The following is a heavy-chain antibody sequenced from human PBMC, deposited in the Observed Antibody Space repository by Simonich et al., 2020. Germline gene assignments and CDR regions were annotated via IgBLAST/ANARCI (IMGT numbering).Heavy chain of an antibody. J-gene: IGHJ3*02. CDR3: ARDYSNYDAFDI. V-gene: IGHV3-74*01. D-gene: IGHD4-4*01. CDR1: GFTFSSYW. Sequence: EVQLVESGGGLVQPGGSLRLSCAASGFTFSSYWMHWVRQAPGKGRVWVARINIDGSSTSYADSVKGRFTISRDNAKNTLYLQMNSLRAEDTAVYYCARDYSNYDAFDIWGQGTMVTVSS. CDR2: INIDGSST.